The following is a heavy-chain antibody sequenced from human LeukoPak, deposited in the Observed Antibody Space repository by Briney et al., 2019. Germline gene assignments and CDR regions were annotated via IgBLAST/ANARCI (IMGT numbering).Heavy chain of an antibody. J-gene: IGHJ3*02. CDR2: IYSGGST. Sequence: GGSLRLSCAASGFTVSSNYMSWVRQAPGKGLEWVSVIYSGGSTYYADSVKGRFTISRDNSKNTLYLQMNSLRAEDTAVYYCARGIAAAYYAFDIWGQGTMLTVSS. D-gene: IGHD6-13*01. CDR1: GFTVSSNY. CDR3: ARGIAAAYYAFDI. V-gene: IGHV3-53*01.